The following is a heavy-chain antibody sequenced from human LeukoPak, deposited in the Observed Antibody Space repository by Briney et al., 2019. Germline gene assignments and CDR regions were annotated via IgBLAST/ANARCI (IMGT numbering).Heavy chain of an antibody. CDR1: GGTFSSYA. J-gene: IGHJ6*03. V-gene: IGHV1-69*05. D-gene: IGHD2-2*01. Sequence: SVKVSCKASGGTFSSYAISWVRQAPGQWLEWMGGIIPIFGTANYAQKFQGRVTITTDESTSTACMELSSLRSEDTAVYYCARVRCSSTSCSDYYYYYYMDVWGKGTTVTVSS. CDR3: ARVRCSSTSCSDYYYYYYMDV. CDR2: IIPIFGTA.